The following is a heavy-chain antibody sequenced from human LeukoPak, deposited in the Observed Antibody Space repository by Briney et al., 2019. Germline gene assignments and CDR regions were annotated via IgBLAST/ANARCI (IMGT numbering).Heavy chain of an antibody. Sequence: GGSLRLSCAASGFTFSSYAMSWVRQAPGKGLQWVSGISGSGSGTYYADSVKGRFTIARANSKNSLYLQMTSLRAEDTAVYYCAKDLSITAAGDFDYWGQGTLVTLFS. J-gene: IGHJ4*02. V-gene: IGHV3-23*01. D-gene: IGHD6-13*01. CDR1: GFTFSSYA. CDR2: ISGSGSGT. CDR3: AKDLSITAAGDFDY.